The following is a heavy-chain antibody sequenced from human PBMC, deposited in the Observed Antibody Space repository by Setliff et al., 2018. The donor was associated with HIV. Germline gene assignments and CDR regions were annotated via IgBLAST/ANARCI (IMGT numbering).Heavy chain of an antibody. CDR3: AKYDPTHYYDSSGYPDDAFDI. D-gene: IGHD3-22*01. Sequence: GESLKISCKTSGYSFTTYWIGWVRQMPGKGLEWMAILYPGDSDTRYSPSFQGQVTISADKSISTAYLQWSSLKASDTAMYYCAKYDPTHYYDSSGYPDDAFDIWGQGTMVTVSS. CDR2: LYPGDSDT. CDR1: GYSFTTYW. J-gene: IGHJ3*02. V-gene: IGHV5-51*01.